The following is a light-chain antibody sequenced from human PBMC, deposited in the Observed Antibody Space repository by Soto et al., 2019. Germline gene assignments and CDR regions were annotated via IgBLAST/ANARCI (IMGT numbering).Light chain of an antibody. CDR3: QHYGSSPRT. V-gene: IGKV3-20*01. CDR2: YPS. J-gene: IGKJ1*01. CDR1: QSVSSNY. Sequence: EIVLTQSPGTLSLSPGERASLSCRASQSVSSNYLAWFQQKPGQAPRLLSSYPSSRATGIPDRFSGSGSGTDFTLTISRLEPEDFAMYYCQHYGSSPRTFGQGTKVDIK.